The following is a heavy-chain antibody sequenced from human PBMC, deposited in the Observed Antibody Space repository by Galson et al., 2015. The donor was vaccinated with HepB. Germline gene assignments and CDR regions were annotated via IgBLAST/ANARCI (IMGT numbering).Heavy chain of an antibody. J-gene: IGHJ3*02. CDR3: ARGSRQQLVRGAFDI. CDR2: INPNSGGT. CDR1: GYTFTGYY. Sequence: SVKVSCKASGYTFTGYYMHWVRQAPGQGLEWMGWINPNSGGTNYAQKFQGWVTMTRDTSISTAYMELSRLRSDDTAVYYCARGSRQQLVRGAFDIWGQGTMVTVSS. V-gene: IGHV1-2*04. D-gene: IGHD6-13*01.